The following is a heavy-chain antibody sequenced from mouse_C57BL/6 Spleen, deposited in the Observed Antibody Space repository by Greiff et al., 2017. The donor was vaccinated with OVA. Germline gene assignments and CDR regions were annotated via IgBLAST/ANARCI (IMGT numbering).Heavy chain of an antibody. CDR2: ISSGGDYI. CDR3: TREGLRLGGYFDG. Sequence: EVKVVESGEGLVKPGGSLKLSCAASGFTFSSYAMSWVRQTPEKRLEWVAYISSGGDYIYYADTVKGRFTISRDNARNTLYLQMSSLKSEDTAMYYCTREGLRLGGYFDGWGTGTTVTVSS. V-gene: IGHV5-9-1*02. J-gene: IGHJ1*03. CDR1: GFTFSSYA. D-gene: IGHD1-2*01.